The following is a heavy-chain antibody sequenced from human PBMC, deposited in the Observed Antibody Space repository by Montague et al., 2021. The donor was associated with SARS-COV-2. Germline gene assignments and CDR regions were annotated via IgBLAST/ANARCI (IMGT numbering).Heavy chain of an antibody. D-gene: IGHD4-23*01. Sequence: SETLSLTCTVSGGSLLRSSYYWGWIRQPPGIWLEWFGSIYYSGSTYYILALKSRVTISVDTSKHQFSLKLTSVTAADTAVYYCARAVETTVVTHFDYWGQGTLVTVSS. V-gene: IGHV4-39*07. CDR1: GGSLLRSSYY. CDR2: IYYSGST. J-gene: IGHJ4*02. CDR3: ARAVETTVVTHFDY.